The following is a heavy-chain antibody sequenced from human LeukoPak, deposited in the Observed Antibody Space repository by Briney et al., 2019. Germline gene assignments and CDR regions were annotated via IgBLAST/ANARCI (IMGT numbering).Heavy chain of an antibody. CDR1: GGSISSYY. CDR3: ARDPTTVTKGLDI. Sequence: SETLSLTCTVSGGSISSYYWSWIRQPPGKGLEWIGYISYIGSTNYNPSLKSRVTISIDTSKNQFSLKLSSVTAADTAVYYCARDPTTVTKGLDIWGQGTMVTVSS. V-gene: IGHV4-59*01. J-gene: IGHJ3*02. CDR2: ISYIGST. D-gene: IGHD4-17*01.